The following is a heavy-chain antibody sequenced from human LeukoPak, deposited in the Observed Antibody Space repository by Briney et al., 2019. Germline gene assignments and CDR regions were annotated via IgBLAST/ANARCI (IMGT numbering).Heavy chain of an antibody. D-gene: IGHD3-10*01. J-gene: IGHJ4*02. V-gene: IGHV1-18*04. Sequence: ASVKVSCKASGYTFTSYGISWVQQAPGQGLEWMGWISAYNGNTNYAQKLQGRVTMTTDTSTSTAYMELRSLRSDDTAVYYCARDRGRTMVRGAPDYWGQGALVTVSS. CDR3: ARDRGRTMVRGAPDY. CDR2: ISAYNGNT. CDR1: GYTFTSYG.